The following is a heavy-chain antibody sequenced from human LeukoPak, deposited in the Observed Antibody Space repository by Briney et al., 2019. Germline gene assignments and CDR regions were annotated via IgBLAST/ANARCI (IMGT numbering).Heavy chain of an antibody. J-gene: IGHJ5*02. CDR2: INHSGST. CDR1: GGSFSGYY. V-gene: IGHV4-34*01. Sequence: SETLSLTRAVYGGSFSGYYWSWIRQPPGKGLEWIGEINHSGSTNYNPSLKSRVTISVDTSKNQFSLKLSSVTAADTAVYYCASGKHDFWSGYATNWFDPWGQGTLVTVSS. CDR3: ASGKHDFWSGYATNWFDP. D-gene: IGHD3-3*01.